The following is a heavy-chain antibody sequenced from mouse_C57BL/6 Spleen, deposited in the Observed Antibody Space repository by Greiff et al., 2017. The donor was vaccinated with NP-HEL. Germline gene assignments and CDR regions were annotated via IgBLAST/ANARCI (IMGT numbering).Heavy chain of an antibody. CDR2: ISYDGSN. J-gene: IGHJ1*03. CDR3: ARIYYYGSYYWYFDV. V-gene: IGHV3-6*01. Sequence: EVKLMESGPGLVKPSQSLSLTCSVTGYSITSGYYWNWIRQFPGNKLEWMGYISYDGSNNYNPSLKNRISITRDTSKNQFFLKLNSVTTEDTATYYCARIYYYGSYYWYFDVWGTGTTVTVSS. CDR1: GYSITSGYY. D-gene: IGHD1-1*01.